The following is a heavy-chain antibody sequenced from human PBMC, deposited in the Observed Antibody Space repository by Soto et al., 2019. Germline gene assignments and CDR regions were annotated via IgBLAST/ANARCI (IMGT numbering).Heavy chain of an antibody. V-gene: IGHV1-3*01. CDR2: INGGNGET. J-gene: IGHJ6*02. D-gene: IGHD3-10*02. CDR1: GYTFSNNA. Sequence: QVHLVQSGAEVKEPGASVRLSCRPSGYTFSNNAIQWVRQAPGERFEWMGWINGGNGETRYSQKFQARVTLTRDTSARAAYMELRSLTSEDTAVYYCARGGWMLVEGSHYYHGMDVWGQGTTVIVSS. CDR3: ARGGWMLVEGSHYYHGMDV.